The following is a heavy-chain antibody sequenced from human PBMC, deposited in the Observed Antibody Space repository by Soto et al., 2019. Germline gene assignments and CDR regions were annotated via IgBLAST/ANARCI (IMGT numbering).Heavy chain of an antibody. CDR3: ALPKNTLGWYNF. J-gene: IGHJ4*02. Sequence: QVQVVQSGAEVKKPGASVKVSCKTSGYTFTNYHVHWVRQAPGQGLEWMGAINPNGGSTTYAQHLQVRVTMTSDSSTRTVYMEMGSLRSDDSAVYDCALPKNTLGWYNFWGQGTLVTVS. V-gene: IGHV1-46*01. CDR1: GYTFTNYH. CDR2: INPNGGST. D-gene: IGHD6-19*01.